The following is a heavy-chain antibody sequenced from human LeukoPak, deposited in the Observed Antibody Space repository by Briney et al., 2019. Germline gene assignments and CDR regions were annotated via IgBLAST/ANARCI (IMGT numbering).Heavy chain of an antibody. CDR2: IKEDGSDE. CDR1: GFTFNTYW. D-gene: IGHD2-15*01. J-gene: IGHJ5*01. Sequence: PGGSLRLSCAASGFTFNTYWMSWVRQAPGKGLEWVANIKEDGSDEYYVDSMKGRFTISRDNAKNSLYLQMNSLRAEDTAVYYCARRGLPDSWGQGTLVTVSS. CDR3: ARRGLPDS. V-gene: IGHV3-7*05.